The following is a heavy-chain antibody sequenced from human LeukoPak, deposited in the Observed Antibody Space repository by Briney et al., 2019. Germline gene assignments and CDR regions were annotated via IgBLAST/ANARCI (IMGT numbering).Heavy chain of an antibody. CDR1: GFTFSSYW. D-gene: IGHD2-2*01. CDR2: IKQDGSEK. CDR3: ARVGSPDIVVVPAATKRSYYYYMDV. V-gene: IGHV3-7*01. Sequence: SGGSLRLSCAASGFTFSSYWMSWVRQAPGKGLEWVANIKQDGSEKYYVDSVKGRFTISRDNAKNSLYLQMNSLRAEDTAVYYCARVGSPDIVVVPAATKRSYYYYMDVWGKGTTVTVSS. J-gene: IGHJ6*03.